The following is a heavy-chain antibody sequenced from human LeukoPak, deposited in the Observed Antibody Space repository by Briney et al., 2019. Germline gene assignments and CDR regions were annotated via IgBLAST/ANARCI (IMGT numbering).Heavy chain of an antibody. V-gene: IGHV1-3*01. Sequence: GASVTVSCKASGYTFTNYAIHWVRQAPGHRLEWMGWINAGNGNTKYSQKFQGRVTFTRDTSASTAYMELSSLSSEDTAVYYCARHSDRTRGAFDIWGQGTMVTVSS. CDR3: ARHSDRTRGAFDI. J-gene: IGHJ3*02. CDR2: INAGNGNT. CDR1: GYTFTNYA. D-gene: IGHD3-10*01.